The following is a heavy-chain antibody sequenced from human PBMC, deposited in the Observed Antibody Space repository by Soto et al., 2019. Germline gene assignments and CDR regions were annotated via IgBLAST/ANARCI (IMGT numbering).Heavy chain of an antibody. V-gene: IGHV1-69*01. Sequence: QVQLVQSGAEVKKPGSSVKVSCKASGGTFSSYAISWVRQAPGQGLEWMGGIIPIFGTADYAQKFQGRVTITADESTSTAYMELSSLRSEDTAVYYCAREGGGYSYGLSYFDYWGQGTLVTVSS. CDR2: IIPIFGTA. CDR3: AREGGGYSYGLSYFDY. D-gene: IGHD5-18*01. J-gene: IGHJ4*02. CDR1: GGTFSSYA.